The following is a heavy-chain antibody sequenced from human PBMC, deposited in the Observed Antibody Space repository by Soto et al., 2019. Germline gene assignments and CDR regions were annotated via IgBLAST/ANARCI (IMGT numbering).Heavy chain of an antibody. CDR1: GGSITWYY. CDR3: ARVGRSGWSPDY. CDR2: IFHDGGT. V-gene: IGHV4-59*01. Sequence: PSETLSLTCTVSGGSITWYYWIWIRQTPGKGLEWIGYIFHDGGTDYNPSLKSRVTISVDTSKNQISLKLNSVTAADTALYYCARVGRSGWSPDYWGRGTLVTVSS. J-gene: IGHJ4*02. D-gene: IGHD6-19*01.